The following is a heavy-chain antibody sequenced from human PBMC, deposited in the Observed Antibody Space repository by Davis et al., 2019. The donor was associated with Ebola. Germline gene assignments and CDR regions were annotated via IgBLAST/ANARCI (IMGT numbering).Heavy chain of an antibody. CDR2: ISGYNGHT. V-gene: IGHV1-18*01. CDR3: ARDFSIASAGTVDY. D-gene: IGHD6-13*01. J-gene: IGHJ4*02. Sequence: ASVKVSCKTSGNTFSNYDISWVRQAPGQGLEWMGWISGYNGHTNYAQKFQGRVTMTTDTSTSTGYMEVRSLRSDDTAVYYCARDFSIASAGTVDYWGQGTLVTVTS. CDR1: GNTFSNYD.